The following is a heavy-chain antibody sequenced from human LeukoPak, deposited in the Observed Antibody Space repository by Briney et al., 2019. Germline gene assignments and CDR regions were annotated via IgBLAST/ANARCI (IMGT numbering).Heavy chain of an antibody. CDR1: GFTFSDYY. D-gene: IGHD1-26*01. CDR2: INTDGSHT. J-gene: IGHJ4*02. V-gene: IGHV3-74*01. CDR3: ARIKVGATGIDY. Sequence: GGSLRLSCAASGFTFSDYYMTWTRQAPGKGLVWVSRINTDGSHTNYADSVKGRFTFSRDNAKNTLYLQMNSLRVEDTAVYYCARIKVGATGIDYWGQGTLVTVSS.